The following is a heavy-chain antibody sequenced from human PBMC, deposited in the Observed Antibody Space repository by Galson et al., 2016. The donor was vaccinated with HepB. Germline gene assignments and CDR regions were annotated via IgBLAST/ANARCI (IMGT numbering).Heavy chain of an antibody. CDR1: GVTFSTHA. D-gene: IGHD6-6*01. J-gene: IGHJ5*02. Sequence: SLRLSCAASGVTFSTHAMTWVRQAPGKGLEWVSAVTGSGGSTYYAGSVKGRFTISRDNTRNTLYLQMNGLRAEDTAVNYCAKFSTSSGWFDPWGQGTLVTISS. V-gene: IGHV3-23*01. CDR3: AKFSTSSGWFDP. CDR2: VTGSGGST.